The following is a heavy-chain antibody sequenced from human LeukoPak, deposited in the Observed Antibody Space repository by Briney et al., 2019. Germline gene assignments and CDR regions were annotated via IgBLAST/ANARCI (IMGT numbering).Heavy chain of an antibody. V-gene: IGHV3-21*01. CDR1: GFTFSSYS. Sequence: GGSLRLSCAASGFTFSSYSMNWVRQAPGKGLEWASSISSSSSYIYYADSVKGRFTISRDNAKNSLYLQMNSLRAEDTAVYYCARVDKEMATTDYWGQGTLVTVSS. J-gene: IGHJ4*02. CDR2: ISSSSSYI. D-gene: IGHD5-24*01. CDR3: ARVDKEMATTDY.